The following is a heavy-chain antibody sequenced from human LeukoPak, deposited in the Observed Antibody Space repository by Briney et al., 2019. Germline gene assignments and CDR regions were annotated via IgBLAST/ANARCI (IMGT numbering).Heavy chain of an antibody. CDR3: ARGGWFGELSHDWFDP. Sequence: GGSLRLSCAASGFTFSSYEMNWVRQAPGKGLEWVSYISSSGSTIYYADSVKGRFTISRDNAKNSLYLQMNSLRAEDTAVYYCARGGWFGELSHDWFDPWGQGTLVTVSS. J-gene: IGHJ5*02. D-gene: IGHD3-10*01. CDR1: GFTFSSYE. V-gene: IGHV3-48*03. CDR2: ISSSGSTI.